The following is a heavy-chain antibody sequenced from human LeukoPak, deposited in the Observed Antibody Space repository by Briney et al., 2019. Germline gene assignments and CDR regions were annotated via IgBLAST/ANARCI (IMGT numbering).Heavy chain of an antibody. J-gene: IGHJ4*02. CDR2: IRTTAEGAKYA. CDR3: ATDQRYAFDY. V-gene: IGHV3-48*02. Sequence: GGSLRLSCATSGFSFTDYPMNWVRQAPGKGLDWISNIRTTAEGAKYAYYADSVKGRVTISRDDGKNTLYLHMNSLRDDDTAVYYCATDQRYAFDYWGQGILVTVSS. CDR1: GFSFTDYP. D-gene: IGHD3-9*01.